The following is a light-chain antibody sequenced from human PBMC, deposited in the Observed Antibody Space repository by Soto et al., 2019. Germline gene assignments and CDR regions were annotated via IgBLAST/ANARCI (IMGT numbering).Light chain of an antibody. CDR2: GAS. CDR1: QSVFSN. CDR3: QQYNEWPLT. J-gene: IGKJ4*01. V-gene: IGKV3-15*01. Sequence: EIVMTQSPATLSVSPGERATLSCRASQSVFSNLAWYQQKPGQAPRLLIYGASTRATGIPASFSGSGSGTEFTLTISSLQSEDFAVYYCQQYNEWPLTFGGGTKVEIK.